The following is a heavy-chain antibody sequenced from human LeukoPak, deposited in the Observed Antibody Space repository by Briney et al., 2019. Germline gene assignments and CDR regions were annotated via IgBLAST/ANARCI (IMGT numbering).Heavy chain of an antibody. CDR1: GYTFTSYG. CDR2: ISAYNGNT. CDR3: ARGSSNYYDSSGYYYVREVYYSDY. D-gene: IGHD3-22*01. Sequence: ASVKVSCKASGYTFTSYGISWVRQAPGQGLEWMGWISAYNGNTNYAQKLQGRVTMTTDTSTSTAYMELRSLRSDDTAVYYCARGSSNYYDSSGYYYVREVYYSDYWGQGTLVTVSS. V-gene: IGHV1-18*01. J-gene: IGHJ4*02.